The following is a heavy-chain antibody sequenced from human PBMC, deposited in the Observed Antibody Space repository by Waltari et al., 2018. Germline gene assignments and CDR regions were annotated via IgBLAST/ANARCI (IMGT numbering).Heavy chain of an antibody. D-gene: IGHD6-19*01. CDR1: GFTFSRYT. V-gene: IGHV3-48*04. CDR2: IRSSRSTL. CDR3: ARDSLRWLNAFDI. Sequence: EVQLVESGGGLVQPGGSLRLSCAASGFTFSRYTMNWVRQAPGKGMEWVAYIRSSRSTLYYADSVKGRCTISRDNAKNSLFLQMNSLKAEDTAVYYCARDSLRWLNAFDIWGQGTMVTVSS. J-gene: IGHJ3*02.